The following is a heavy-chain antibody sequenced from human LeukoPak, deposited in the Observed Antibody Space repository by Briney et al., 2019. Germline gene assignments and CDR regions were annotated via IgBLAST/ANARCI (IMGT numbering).Heavy chain of an antibody. V-gene: IGHV3-11*04. Sequence: GGSLRLSCAASGFTFSDYYMTRIRQAPGKGLEWVSYISSSGSTIYYADSVKGRFTISRDNAKNSLYLQMNSLRAEDTAVYYCAREGAIDDFWGGPTDYYYMDVWGKGTTVTVSS. D-gene: IGHD3-3*01. CDR3: AREGAIDDFWGGPTDYYYMDV. CDR1: GFTFSDYY. CDR2: ISSSGSTI. J-gene: IGHJ6*03.